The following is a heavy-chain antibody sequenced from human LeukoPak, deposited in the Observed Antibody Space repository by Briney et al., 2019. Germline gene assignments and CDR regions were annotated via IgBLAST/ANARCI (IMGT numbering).Heavy chain of an antibody. CDR3: AGGSSSKYYGLDV. CDR2: ISYSGST. V-gene: IGHV4-59*11. CDR1: GGSISSHY. Sequence: SETLSLTCSVSGGSISSHYWTWIRQPPGKGLEWIGYISYSGSTNYNPSLKSRITMSVDTSMKQFSLRLSSVTAADTAVYYCAGGSSSKYYGLDVWGQGATATVSS. J-gene: IGHJ6*02. D-gene: IGHD6-6*01.